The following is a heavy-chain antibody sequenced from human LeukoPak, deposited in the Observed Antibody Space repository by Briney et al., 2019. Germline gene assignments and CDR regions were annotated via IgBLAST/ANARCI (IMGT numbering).Heavy chain of an antibody. D-gene: IGHD3-9*01. J-gene: IGHJ6*02. CDR1: GFTFSDYN. CDR3: ARSIGLTGGGVDV. V-gene: IGHV3-11*01. CDR2: ITNGGSSI. Sequence: GGSLRLPCAASGFTFSDYNMNWVRQAPGKGLEWVSYITNGGSSIHHADSVKGRFTISRDNAKKTLYLQMNSLRAEDTAVYYCARSIGLTGGGVDVWGQGTTVTVSS.